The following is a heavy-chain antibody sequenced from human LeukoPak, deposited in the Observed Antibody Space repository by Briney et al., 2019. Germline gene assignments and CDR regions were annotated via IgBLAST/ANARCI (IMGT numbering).Heavy chain of an antibody. Sequence: GGSLRLSCAASGFAFSSYSMNWVRQAPGKGLEWVSYISSSSSTIYYADSVKGRFTISRDNAKNSLYLQMNSLRDEDTAVYYCARDIDYDSSGYYSDFDYWGQGTLVTVSS. D-gene: IGHD3-22*01. CDR2: ISSSSSTI. CDR3: ARDIDYDSSGYYSDFDY. J-gene: IGHJ4*02. V-gene: IGHV3-48*02. CDR1: GFAFSSYS.